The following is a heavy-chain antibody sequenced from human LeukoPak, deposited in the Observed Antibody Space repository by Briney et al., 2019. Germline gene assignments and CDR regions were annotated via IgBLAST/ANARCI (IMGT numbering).Heavy chain of an antibody. D-gene: IGHD5-12*01. J-gene: IGHJ4*02. Sequence: SETLSLTCTVSGGSISSSSYYWGWIRQPPGKGLEWIGSIYYSGSTYYNPSLKSRVTISVDTSKNQFSLKLSSVTAADTAVYYCASLYSGYDLGIDYWGQGTLVTVSS. CDR2: IYYSGST. V-gene: IGHV4-39*01. CDR3: ASLYSGYDLGIDY. CDR1: GGSISSSSYY.